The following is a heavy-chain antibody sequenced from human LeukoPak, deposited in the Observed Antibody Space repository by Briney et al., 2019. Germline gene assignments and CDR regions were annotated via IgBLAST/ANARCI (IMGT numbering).Heavy chain of an antibody. CDR1: GFTVSRNY. Sequence: GGSLRLSCAASGFTVSRNYMSWVRQAPGKGLEWVSVIYSGGSKYYADSVKGRFTISRDNPKNIVYLQMNSLRAEDTAVYYCARYCSTTSCESPDAFDIWGHGTMATVSS. CDR2: IYSGGSK. CDR3: ARYCSTTSCESPDAFDI. D-gene: IGHD2-2*01. J-gene: IGHJ3*02. V-gene: IGHV3-53*01.